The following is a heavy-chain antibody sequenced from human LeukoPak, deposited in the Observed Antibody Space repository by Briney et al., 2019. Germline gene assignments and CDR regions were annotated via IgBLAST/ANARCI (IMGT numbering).Heavy chain of an antibody. J-gene: IGHJ3*02. Sequence: GSLRLSCAASGFTFSNYRMNWVRQAPGKGLEWVSYISSISATISYADSVKGRFTISRDNAKSSLYLQMNSLRAEDTAVYYCARESNYIFDIWGQGTMVTVSS. CDR2: ISSISATI. D-gene: IGHD1-1*01. CDR3: ARESNYIFDI. V-gene: IGHV3-48*04. CDR1: GFTFSNYR.